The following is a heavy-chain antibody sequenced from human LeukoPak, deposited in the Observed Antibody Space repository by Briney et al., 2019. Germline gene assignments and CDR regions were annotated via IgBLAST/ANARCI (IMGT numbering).Heavy chain of an antibody. CDR2: INPSGGST. D-gene: IGHD6-19*01. J-gene: IGHJ4*02. CDR1: GYTFTSYY. Sequence: ASVKVSCKASGYTFTSYYIHWVRQAPGQGLEWMGIINPSGGSTTYAAKFQGRVTMTRDTSTSTVFVELSSLRSDDTAVYYCARLAVAGTNFDYWGQGTLVTVSS. V-gene: IGHV1-46*01. CDR3: ARLAVAGTNFDY.